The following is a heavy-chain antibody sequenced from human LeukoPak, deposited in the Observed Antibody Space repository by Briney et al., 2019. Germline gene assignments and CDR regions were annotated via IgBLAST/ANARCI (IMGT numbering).Heavy chain of an antibody. V-gene: IGHV3-33*06. CDR1: GFTFSSYG. CDR3: AKDPQLRQYYYYGMDV. CDR2: IWYDGSNK. J-gene: IGHJ6*02. D-gene: IGHD3-3*01. Sequence: GRSLRLSCAASGFTFSSYGMHWVRQAPGKGLEWVAVIWYDGSNKYYADSVKGRFTISRDNSKNTLYLQMNSLRAEDTAVYYCAKDPQLRQYYYYGMDVWGQGTTVTVSS.